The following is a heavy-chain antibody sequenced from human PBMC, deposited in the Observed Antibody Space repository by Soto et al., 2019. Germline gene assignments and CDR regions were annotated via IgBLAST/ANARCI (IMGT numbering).Heavy chain of an antibody. CDR1: GFTLGDYA. Sequence: PEGSLRLSCTLSGFTLGDYAMCWFRQAPGRGLEWVGFIRSKAYGGTTEYAASVKGRFTISRDDSKSIAYLQMNSLKTEDTAVYYDWDIVEVPAARKKYYWGQGAVLTVSS. CDR2: IRSKAYGGTT. J-gene: IGHJ4*02. CDR3: WDIVEVPAARKKYY. V-gene: IGHV3-49*03. D-gene: IGHD2-2*01.